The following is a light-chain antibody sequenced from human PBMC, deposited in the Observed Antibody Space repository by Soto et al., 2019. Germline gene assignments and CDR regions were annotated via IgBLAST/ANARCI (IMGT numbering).Light chain of an antibody. J-gene: IGKJ5*01. Sequence: EIVLAPSPAPPSFSPGGRAHLSCRARQSVSSFLAWFQQKSGQAPRLLIYGASNRATGIPARFSGSGSGTDFTLTISSLEPEDFAVYYCQQRTNWPPSITFGQGTRLEIK. CDR3: QQRTNWPPSIT. CDR2: GAS. V-gene: IGKV3-11*01. CDR1: QSVSSF.